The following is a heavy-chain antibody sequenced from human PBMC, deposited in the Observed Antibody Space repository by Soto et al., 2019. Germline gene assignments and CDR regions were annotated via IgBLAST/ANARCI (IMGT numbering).Heavy chain of an antibody. CDR3: ASTTAIVPFDY. V-gene: IGHV3-30*19. CDR2: ISYDGSNK. D-gene: IGHD5-18*01. CDR1: GFTFSSYG. Sequence: QVQLVESGGGVVQPGRSLRLSCAASGFTFSSYGMHWVRQAPGKGLEWVAVISYDGSNKYYADSVKGRFTISRDNSKNTLYLQMNSLRAEDTAVYYCASTTAIVPFDYWGQGTLVTVSS. J-gene: IGHJ4*02.